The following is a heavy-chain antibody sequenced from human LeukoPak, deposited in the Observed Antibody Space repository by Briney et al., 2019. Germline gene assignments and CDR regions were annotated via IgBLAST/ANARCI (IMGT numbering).Heavy chain of an antibody. Sequence: GGSLRLSCAASGFTFSSYAMSWVRQAPGKGLEWVSAISGSGGSTYYADSVKGRFTISRDNSKNTLYLQMNSLRAEDTAVYYCAPNSYGGYVADYWGQGTLVTVSS. J-gene: IGHJ4*02. D-gene: IGHD5-12*01. CDR3: APNSYGGYVADY. CDR1: GFTFSSYA. V-gene: IGHV3-23*01. CDR2: ISGSGGST.